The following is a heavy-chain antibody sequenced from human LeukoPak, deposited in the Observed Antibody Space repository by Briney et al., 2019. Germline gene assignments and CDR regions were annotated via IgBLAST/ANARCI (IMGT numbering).Heavy chain of an antibody. J-gene: IGHJ4*02. D-gene: IGHD3-3*01. Sequence: SETLSLTCTVSGDSISSSSYYWGWIRQPPGKGLEWLGSLYYSGSTYYNPSLKSRVTISVDTSKNQFSLKLNSVTAADTAVYFCARDGGGRLEYFFDYWGQGTLVTVSS. V-gene: IGHV4-39*07. CDR1: GDSISSSSYY. CDR2: LYYSGST. CDR3: ARDGGGRLEYFFDY.